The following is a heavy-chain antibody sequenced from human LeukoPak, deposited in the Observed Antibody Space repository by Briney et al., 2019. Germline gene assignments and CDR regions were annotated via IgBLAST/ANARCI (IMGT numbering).Heavy chain of an antibody. CDR3: ARIIVGASFDY. J-gene: IGHJ4*02. Sequence: SWVRQHPGKGLEWIGYISYTGGTYYNPSLESRVSMSVDTSKNQFSLKLSSVTAADTAMYYCARIIVGASFDYWGQGTLVTVSS. V-gene: IGHV4-31*02. D-gene: IGHD1-26*01. CDR2: ISYTGGT.